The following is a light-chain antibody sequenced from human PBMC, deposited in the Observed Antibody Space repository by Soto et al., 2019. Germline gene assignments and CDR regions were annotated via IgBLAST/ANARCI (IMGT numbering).Light chain of an antibody. CDR1: QNFRSL. Sequence: DIQMTQSPSTLSASVGDRVTITCRASQNFRSLLAWYQQKPGKAPKVLIYDASSLGSGVPSRFSGSGSGTEFTLTISSLQPDDFATYFCQQYQTYATFGQGTRLEI. V-gene: IGKV1-5*01. CDR3: QQYQTYAT. J-gene: IGKJ5*01. CDR2: DAS.